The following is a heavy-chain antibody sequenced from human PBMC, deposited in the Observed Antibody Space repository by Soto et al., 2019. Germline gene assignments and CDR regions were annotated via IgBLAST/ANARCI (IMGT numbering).Heavy chain of an antibody. CDR1: GFTFSSYA. CDR3: ANGGVLSPLGY. J-gene: IGHJ4*02. Sequence: EVQLLESGGGLVQPGGSLRLSCAASGFTFSSYAMSWVRQAPGKGLEWVSAISGRGGSTYYADSVKGRFTISRDNSKSTLHLEMNRLRAEDTAVYYCANGGVLSPLGYWGQGTLVTVSS. CDR2: ISGRGGST. D-gene: IGHD3-16*01. V-gene: IGHV3-23*01.